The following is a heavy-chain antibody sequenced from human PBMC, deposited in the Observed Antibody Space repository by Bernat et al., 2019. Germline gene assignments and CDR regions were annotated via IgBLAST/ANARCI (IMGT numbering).Heavy chain of an antibody. CDR1: GFTFSSYW. CDR3: ARGQGHYYYYYMDV. Sequence: EVQLVESGGGLVQPGGSLRLSCAASGFTFSSYWMHWVRQAPGKGLVWVSRINSDGSSTSYADSVKGRFTISRDNSKNTLYLQMNSLRAEDTAVYFCARGQGHYYYYYMDVWGKGTTVTVSS. V-gene: IGHV3-74*01. J-gene: IGHJ6*03. CDR2: INSDGSST.